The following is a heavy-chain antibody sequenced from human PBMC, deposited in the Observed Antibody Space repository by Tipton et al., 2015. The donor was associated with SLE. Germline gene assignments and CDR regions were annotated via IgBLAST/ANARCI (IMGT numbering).Heavy chain of an antibody. CDR3: ATGRGADGYYTYGLDV. V-gene: IGHV4-4*07. J-gene: IGHJ6*02. D-gene: IGHD1-26*01. CDR1: GVSISSSY. CDR2: VSSRGSP. Sequence: TLSLTCNVSGVSISSSYWSWIRQPAGKGLEWIGHVSSRGSPTYHPSLKSRVTISVDTSKNQFSLRLTSVTAADTAVYYCATGRGADGYYTYGLDVWGQGATVTVSS.